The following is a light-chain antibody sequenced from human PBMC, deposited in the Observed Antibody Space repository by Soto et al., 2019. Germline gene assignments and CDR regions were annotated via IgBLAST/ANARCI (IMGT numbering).Light chain of an antibody. CDR1: QSVSSY. Sequence: EIVFTQLSATLSLSPGERATPFFRASQSVSSYLAWYQQRPGQAPSLLIYAASTRATGIPARFSGSGSGTEFILTISSLQSEDFAVYYCQQYSKWPLTFGGGTKVDIK. J-gene: IGKJ4*01. V-gene: IGKV3-15*01. CDR3: QQYSKWPLT. CDR2: AAS.